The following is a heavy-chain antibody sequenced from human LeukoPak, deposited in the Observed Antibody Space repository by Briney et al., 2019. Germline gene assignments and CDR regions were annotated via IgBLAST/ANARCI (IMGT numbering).Heavy chain of an antibody. CDR1: GGSISSYY. CDR2: IYYSGST. CDR3: ARVGPMTGYFDY. D-gene: IGHD3-9*01. Sequence: SSETLSLTCTVSGGSISSYYWSWIRQPPGKGLEWIGYIYYSGSTNYNPSLKSRVTISVDTSKNQFSLKLSSVTAADTAVYYCARVGPMTGYFDYWGQGTLVTVSS. V-gene: IGHV4-59*01. J-gene: IGHJ4*02.